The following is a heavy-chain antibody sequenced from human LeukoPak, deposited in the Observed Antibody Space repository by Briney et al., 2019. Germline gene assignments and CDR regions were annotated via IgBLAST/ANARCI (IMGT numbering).Heavy chain of an antibody. J-gene: IGHJ5*02. CDR2: INHSGST. D-gene: IGHD1-7*01. Sequence: SETLSLTCGDYGGSFSGYYWSWIRQPPPKGLYWIGEINHSGSTNHNPSLKSRVTISVDTSKNQFSLKLTSVTAADTAVYYCARGRNWNYGGWFDPWGQGTLVTVSS. CDR3: ARGRNWNYGGWFDP. CDR1: GGSFSGYY. V-gene: IGHV4-34*01.